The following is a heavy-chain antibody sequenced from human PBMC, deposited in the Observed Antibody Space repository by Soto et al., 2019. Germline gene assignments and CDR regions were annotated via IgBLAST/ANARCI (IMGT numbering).Heavy chain of an antibody. Sequence: GGSLRLSCAASGFTFSSYAMSWVRQAPGKGLEWVSAISGSGGSTYYADSVKGRFTISRDNSKNTLYLQMNSLRAEDTAVYYCAKDKPLGYCSSTSCYLPRRASFDYWGQGTLVTVSS. CDR2: ISGSGGST. D-gene: IGHD2-2*01. CDR3: AKDKPLGYCSSTSCYLPRRASFDY. CDR1: GFTFSSYA. V-gene: IGHV3-23*01. J-gene: IGHJ4*02.